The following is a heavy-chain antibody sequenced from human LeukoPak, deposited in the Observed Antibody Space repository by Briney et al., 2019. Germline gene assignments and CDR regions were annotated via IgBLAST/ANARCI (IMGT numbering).Heavy chain of an antibody. V-gene: IGHV4-39*07. CDR1: GGSISSSSYY. J-gene: IGHJ4*02. Sequence: SETLSLTCTVSGGSISSSSYYWGWIRQPPGKGLEWIGSIYYSGSTYYNPSLKSRVTISVDRSKNQFSLKLSSVTAADTAVYYCARGQPSGYLPYFDYWGQGTLVTVSS. CDR2: IYYSGST. D-gene: IGHD3-22*01. CDR3: ARGQPSGYLPYFDY.